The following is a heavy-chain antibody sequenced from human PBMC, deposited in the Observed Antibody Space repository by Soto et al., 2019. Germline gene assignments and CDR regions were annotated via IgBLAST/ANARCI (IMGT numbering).Heavy chain of an antibody. CDR1: GGSISNYY. CDR2: IYYSGST. V-gene: IGHV4-59*08. CDR3: AKHGGATGQVFDI. D-gene: IGHD1-26*01. J-gene: IGHJ3*02. Sequence: SETLSLTCTVSGGSISNYYWSWIRQPPGKGLEWIGYIYYSGSTNYNPSLESRVTISVDTSRNQFSLKLSSVTAADTAVYYCAKHGGATGQVFDIWGQGTMVPVSS.